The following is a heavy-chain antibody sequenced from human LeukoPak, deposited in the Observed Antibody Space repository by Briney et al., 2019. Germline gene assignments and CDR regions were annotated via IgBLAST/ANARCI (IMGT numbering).Heavy chain of an antibody. V-gene: IGHV3-53*01. D-gene: IGHD3-22*01. J-gene: IGHJ4*02. Sequence: PGGSLRLSCAVSGVTASTHHMAWGRQAPGKGLEWVSVRQPGNVSYYADSVTGRFTTSTDSSKNTLFLQMRDLRAEDTALYSCARERDYDTYFDYWGQGTLVIVSS. CDR3: ARERDYDTYFDY. CDR1: GVTASTHH. CDR2: RQPGNVS.